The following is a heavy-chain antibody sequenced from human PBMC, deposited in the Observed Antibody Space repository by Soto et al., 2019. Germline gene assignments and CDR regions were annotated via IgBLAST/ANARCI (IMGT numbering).Heavy chain of an antibody. Sequence: PGGSVRLSCAASGFTFRMFEMTWVRQAPGKGLDGGAYITSGVSTTYYADSIKGRFTISRDNSKNTLYLQMNSLRAEDTAIYYCARAASGRNIDYWGQGALVTVSP. CDR3: ARAASGRNIDY. J-gene: IGHJ4*02. CDR1: GFTFRMFE. D-gene: IGHD3-10*01. V-gene: IGHV3-48*03. CDR2: ITSGVSTT.